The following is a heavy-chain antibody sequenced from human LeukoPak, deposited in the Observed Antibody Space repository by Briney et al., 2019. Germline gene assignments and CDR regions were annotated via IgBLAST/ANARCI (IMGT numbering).Heavy chain of an antibody. D-gene: IGHD3-10*01. CDR2: IKQDGSEK. V-gene: IGHV3-7*01. Sequence: PGGSLRLSCAASEFTFSSYWMSWVRQAPGKGLEWVANIKQDGSEKYYVDSVKGRFTISRDNAKNSLYLQMNSLRAEDTAVYYCARVLGELNYYYYGMDVWGQGTTVTVSS. J-gene: IGHJ6*02. CDR3: ARVLGELNYYYYGMDV. CDR1: EFTFSSYW.